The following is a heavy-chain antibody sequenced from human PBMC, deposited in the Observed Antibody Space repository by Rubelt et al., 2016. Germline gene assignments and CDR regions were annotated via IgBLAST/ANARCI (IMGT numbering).Heavy chain of an antibody. CDR3: ARVGALAAGKIYYFDY. J-gene: IGHJ4*02. CDR2: ISAYKGNT. CDR1: GYTFTSYG. V-gene: IGHV1-18*01. D-gene: IGHD6-13*01. Sequence: QVQLVQSGAEVKKPGASVKVSCKASGYTFTSYGISWVRKAPGQGLEWMGWISAYKGNTNYAQKLEGSVAMTTDRSPSTAYMGLRSLRSDDTAVYYCARVGALAAGKIYYFDYWGQGTLVTVSS.